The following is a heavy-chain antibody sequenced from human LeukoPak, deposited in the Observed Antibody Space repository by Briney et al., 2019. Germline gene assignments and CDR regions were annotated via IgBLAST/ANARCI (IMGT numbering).Heavy chain of an antibody. Sequence: GGSLRLSCAASGFTFSNYAMSWVRQAPGKGLEWVSVISGSDATSYYADSVKGRFTFSRHNFKNTLYLQMNSLRAEDTAIYYCAKDPTPGVVAEKYYFDYWGQGTLVTVSS. CDR2: ISGSDATS. J-gene: IGHJ4*02. CDR3: AKDPTPGVVAEKYYFDY. CDR1: GFTFSNYA. D-gene: IGHD5-12*01. V-gene: IGHV3-23*01.